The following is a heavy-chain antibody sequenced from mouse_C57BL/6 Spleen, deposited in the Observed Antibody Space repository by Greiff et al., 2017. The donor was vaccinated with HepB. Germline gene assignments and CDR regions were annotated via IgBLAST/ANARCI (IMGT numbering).Heavy chain of an antibody. CDR1: GYTFTSYW. CDR2: IHPNSGST. CDR3: ATIYDGDYDWFAY. V-gene: IGHV1-64*01. J-gene: IGHJ3*01. Sequence: QVQLQQPGAELVKPGASVKLSCKASGYTFTSYWMHWVKQRPGQGLEWIGMIHPNSGSTNYNEKFKSKATLTVDKSSSTAYMQLSSLTSEDSAVYCCATIYDGDYDWFAYWGQGTLVTVSA. D-gene: IGHD2-3*01.